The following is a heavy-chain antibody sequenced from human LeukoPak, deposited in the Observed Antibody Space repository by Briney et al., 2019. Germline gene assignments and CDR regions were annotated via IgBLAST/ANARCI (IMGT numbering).Heavy chain of an antibody. Sequence: GGSLRLSCAASGFNFGGYGMHWVRQAPGKGLEWVAFISYDGTYKNYVDSVKGRFTISRDNSRNMLYLQMSSLRPEDTAVYYCAEGAVPATVHAPDPYVYDYWGQGTLVTVSS. CDR3: AEGAVPATVHAPDPYVYDY. D-gene: IGHD6-13*01. J-gene: IGHJ4*02. CDR1: GFNFGGYG. V-gene: IGHV3-30*18. CDR2: ISYDGTYK.